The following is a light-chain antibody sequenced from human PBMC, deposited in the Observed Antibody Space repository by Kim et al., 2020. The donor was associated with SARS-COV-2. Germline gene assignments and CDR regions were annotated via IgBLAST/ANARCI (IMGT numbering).Light chain of an antibody. CDR1: QGISGY. CDR3: QQLNSYPPT. CDR2: AAS. Sequence: SASGGDRVTITCRTSQGISGYLAWFQQQPGKAPKLLIYAASTLQGGVPSRFSGSGSGTEFTLTISSLQPEDFATYYCQQLNSYPPTFGQGTKLEI. J-gene: IGKJ2*01. V-gene: IGKV1-9*01.